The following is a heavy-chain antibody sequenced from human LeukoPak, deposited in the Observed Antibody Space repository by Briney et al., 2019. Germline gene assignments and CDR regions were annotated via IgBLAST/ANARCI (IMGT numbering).Heavy chain of an antibody. CDR1: GGSLSGYY. D-gene: IGHD6-13*01. J-gene: IGHJ4*02. Sequence: SETLSLTCAVYGGSLSGYYWSWIRQPPGKGLEWIGEINHSGSTNYNPSLKSRVTISVDTSKNQFSLKLSSVTAADTAVYYCAGEIAAAGTSFDYWGQGTLVTVSS. CDR2: INHSGST. CDR3: AGEIAAAGTSFDY. V-gene: IGHV4-34*01.